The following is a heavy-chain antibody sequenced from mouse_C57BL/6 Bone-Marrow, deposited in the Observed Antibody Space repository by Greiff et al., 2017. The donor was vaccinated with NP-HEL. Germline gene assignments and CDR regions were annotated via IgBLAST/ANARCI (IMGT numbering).Heavy chain of an antibody. CDR3: ARQGSNYDWYFDV. CDR2: IWSDGST. V-gene: IGHV2-6-1*01. Sequence: LKLMESGPGLVAPSQSLSITCTVSGFSLTSYGVHWVRQPPGKGLEWLVVIWSDGSTTYNSALKSRLSISKDNSKSQVFLKMNSLQTDDTAMYYCARQGSNYDWYFDVWGTGTTVTVSS. CDR1: GFSLTSYG. D-gene: IGHD2-5*01. J-gene: IGHJ1*03.